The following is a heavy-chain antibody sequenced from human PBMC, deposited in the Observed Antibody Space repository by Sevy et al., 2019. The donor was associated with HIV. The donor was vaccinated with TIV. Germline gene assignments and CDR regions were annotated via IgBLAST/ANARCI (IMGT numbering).Heavy chain of an antibody. CDR1: GYSFISYW. Sequence: GESLKISCKGSGYSFISYWIGWVRQMPGKGLEWMGIIYPGDSDTRYSPSFQGQVTISADKPTSTAYLQWSGLKASDTAMYYCARQVSGDGSTYYHPTNFDYWGQGTLVTVSS. V-gene: IGHV5-51*01. CDR2: IYPGDSDT. D-gene: IGHD3-22*01. CDR3: ARQVSGDGSTYYHPTNFDY. J-gene: IGHJ4*02.